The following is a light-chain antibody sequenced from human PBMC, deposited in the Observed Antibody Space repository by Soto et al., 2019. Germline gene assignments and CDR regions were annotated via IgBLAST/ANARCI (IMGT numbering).Light chain of an antibody. CDR3: SSYTSSNTLV. Sequence: QSALTQPASVSGSPGQSITISCTGTSSDVGGYNFVSWYQHHPGKAPKLMIYDVSNRPSGVSNRFSGSKSGNTASLTISGPQAEDEAHYYCSSYTSSNTLVFGGGTKLTVL. V-gene: IGLV2-14*03. CDR2: DVS. CDR1: SSDVGGYNF. J-gene: IGLJ2*01.